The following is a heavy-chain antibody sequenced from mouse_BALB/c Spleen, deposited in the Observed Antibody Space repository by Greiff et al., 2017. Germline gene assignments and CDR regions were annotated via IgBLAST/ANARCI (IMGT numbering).Heavy chain of an antibody. CDR2: ISSGGST. CDR3: ARGGYGSSYDY. D-gene: IGHD1-1*01. Sequence: DVKLVESGGGLVKPGGSLKLSCAASGFTFSSYAMSWVRQTPEKRLEWVASISSGGSTYYPDSVKGRFTISRDNARNILYLQMSSLRSEDTAMYYCARGGYGSSYDYWGQGTTLTVSS. CDR1: GFTFSSYA. J-gene: IGHJ2*01. V-gene: IGHV5-6-5*01.